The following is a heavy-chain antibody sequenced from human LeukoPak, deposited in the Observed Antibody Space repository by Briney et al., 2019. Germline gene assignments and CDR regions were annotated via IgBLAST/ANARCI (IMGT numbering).Heavy chain of an antibody. Sequence: VKPSETLSLTCTVSGGSIRTSYWNWIRQSPGKGLEWIGYIYNTGGTNYNPSLKGRVTMSIDTSKNQFSLKLRSVTAADTAVYYCARDSAFATNYYDPWGLGTLVTVSS. D-gene: IGHD2-15*01. V-gene: IGHV4-59*01. CDR2: IYNTGGT. J-gene: IGHJ5*02. CDR3: ARDSAFATNYYDP. CDR1: GGSIRTSY.